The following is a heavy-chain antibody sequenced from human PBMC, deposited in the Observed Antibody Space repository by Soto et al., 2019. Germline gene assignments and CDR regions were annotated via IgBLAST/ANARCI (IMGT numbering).Heavy chain of an antibody. V-gene: IGHV3-30*02. D-gene: IGHD2-15*01. Sequence: GGSLRLSCAASGFTFSSYGMHWVRQAPGKGLEWVAVIWYDGSNKYYADSVKGRFTISRDNSKNTLYLQMNSLRAEDTAVYYCAKDFSTCSGGSCYLGYMDVWGKGTTVTVSS. CDR2: IWYDGSNK. J-gene: IGHJ6*03. CDR1: GFTFSSYG. CDR3: AKDFSTCSGGSCYLGYMDV.